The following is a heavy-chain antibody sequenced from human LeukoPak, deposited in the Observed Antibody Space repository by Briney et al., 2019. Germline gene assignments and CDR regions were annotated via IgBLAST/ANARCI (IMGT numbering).Heavy chain of an antibody. CDR3: VSFYETY. Sequence: GGSLRLSCADAGNYWMHWVRQAPGKGLVWVSHINSDGSWTSYADSVKGRFTISKDNAKNTVYLQMNSLRAEDTAVYYCVSFYETYWGRGTLVTVSS. CDR1: GNYW. V-gene: IGHV3-74*01. J-gene: IGHJ4*02. CDR2: INSDGSWT. D-gene: IGHD2/OR15-2a*01.